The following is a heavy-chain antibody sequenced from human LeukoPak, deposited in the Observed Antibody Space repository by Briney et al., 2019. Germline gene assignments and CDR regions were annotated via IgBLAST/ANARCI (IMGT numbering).Heavy chain of an antibody. Sequence: PSETLSLTCTVSGGSISSSSYYWGWIRQPPGKGLEWIGSIYYSGSTYYNPSLKSRVTISVDTSKNQFSLKLSSVTAADTAVYYCARHEYYDSPIGYWGQGTLVTVSS. D-gene: IGHD3-22*01. CDR2: IYYSGST. V-gene: IGHV4-39*01. CDR3: ARHEYYDSPIGY. CDR1: GGSISSSSYY. J-gene: IGHJ4*02.